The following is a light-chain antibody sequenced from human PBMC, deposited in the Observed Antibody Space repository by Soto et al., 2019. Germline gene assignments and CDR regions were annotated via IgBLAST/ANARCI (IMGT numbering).Light chain of an antibody. CDR1: QSVSSSY. J-gene: IGKJ4*01. V-gene: IGKV3-20*01. CDR3: QQYGSSPPTT. Sequence: EIVLTQSPGTLSLSPGERATLSCRASQSVSSSYLAWYQQKPGQAPRLLIYGASSRATGIPDRFSGSGSGTDFTLTISSLEPEDFAVYYCQQYGSSPPTTFGGGTKVET. CDR2: GAS.